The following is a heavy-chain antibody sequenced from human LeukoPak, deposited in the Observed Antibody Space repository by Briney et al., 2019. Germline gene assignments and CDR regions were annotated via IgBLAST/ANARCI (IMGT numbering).Heavy chain of an antibody. CDR3: ARNFPVLDY. Sequence: GEPPKISCKGSRYSFTSYWIGWVRQMHGKGLERMGIIYPGDSDTRYSPSLLGPVTISADKSISTAYLQWSSLKASDTAMYYCARNFPVLDYWGQGTLVTVSS. CDR2: IYPGDSDT. V-gene: IGHV5-51*01. J-gene: IGHJ4*02. D-gene: IGHD3-10*01. CDR1: RYSFTSYW.